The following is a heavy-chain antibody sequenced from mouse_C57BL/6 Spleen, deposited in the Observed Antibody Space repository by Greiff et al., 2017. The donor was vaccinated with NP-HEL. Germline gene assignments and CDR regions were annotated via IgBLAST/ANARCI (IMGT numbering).Heavy chain of an antibody. CDR3: ARPYGNYGSYFDY. J-gene: IGHJ2*01. D-gene: IGHD2-1*01. CDR2: IYPGDGDT. V-gene: IGHV1-82*01. CDR1: GYAFSSSW. Sequence: QVQLQQSGPELVKPGASVKISCKASGYAFSSSWMNWVKQRPGKGLEWIGRIYPGDGDTKYNGKFKGKATLTADKSSSTAYMQLSSLTSVDSAVYFCARPYGNYGSYFDYWGQGTTLTVSS.